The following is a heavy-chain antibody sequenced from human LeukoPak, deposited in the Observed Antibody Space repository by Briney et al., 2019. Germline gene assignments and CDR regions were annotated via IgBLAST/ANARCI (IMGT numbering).Heavy chain of an antibody. Sequence: GGSLRLSCAASGITFRSSGMRWVRQAPGKGLEWVTFIQNDGSDKSYAASVQGRFTISRDNSKNTVYLHMNSLRADDTALYYCAREGGRAAPGRFDYWGQGTLVTVSS. CDR3: AREGGRAAPGRFDY. CDR1: GITFRSSG. CDR2: IQNDGSDK. V-gene: IGHV3-30*02. D-gene: IGHD6-13*01. J-gene: IGHJ4*02.